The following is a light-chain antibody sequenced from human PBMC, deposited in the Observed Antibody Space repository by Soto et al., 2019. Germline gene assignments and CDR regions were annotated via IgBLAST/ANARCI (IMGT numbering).Light chain of an antibody. CDR1: SPNIGSNT. CDR3: AAWDDSLNVV. V-gene: IGLV1-44*01. Sequence: QSVLTQPPSASGTPGQRVTISCSGSSPNIGSNTVNWYQQLPGTAPKLLIYSNNQRPSGVPDRLSGSKSGTSASLAISVLQSEDEADYYCAAWDDSLNVVFGGGTKLTVL. J-gene: IGLJ2*01. CDR2: SNN.